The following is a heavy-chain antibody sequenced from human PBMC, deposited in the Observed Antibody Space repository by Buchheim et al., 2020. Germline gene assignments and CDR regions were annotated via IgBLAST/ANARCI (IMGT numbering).Heavy chain of an antibody. J-gene: IGHJ2*01. V-gene: IGHV1-2*06. CDR2: INPNSGDT. CDR3: ARDSVYDSSGYYYHFDL. CDR1: GYTFTGYF. Sequence: QVQLVQSGAEVKKPGASVKVSCKASGYTFTGYFIHWVRQAPGQGLEWMGRINPNSGDTNYPQKFQGRVTMTRDTSISTAYMELSRLKSDDTAVYYCARDSVYDSSGYYYHFDLWGRGTL. D-gene: IGHD3-22*01.